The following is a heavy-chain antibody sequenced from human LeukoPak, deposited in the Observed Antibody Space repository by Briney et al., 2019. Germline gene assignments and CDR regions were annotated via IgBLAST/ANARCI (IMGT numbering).Heavy chain of an antibody. V-gene: IGHV1-69*13. CDR2: IIPIFGTA. J-gene: IGHJ4*02. D-gene: IGHD2-2*01. Sequence: ASVKVSCKASGGTFSSYAISWVRQAPGQGLEWMGGIIPIFGTANYAQKFQGRVTITADESTSTAYMELSSLRSEDTAVYYCARGSCSSTSCYSWGYWGQGTLVTVSS. CDR3: ARGSCSSTSCYSWGY. CDR1: GGTFSSYA.